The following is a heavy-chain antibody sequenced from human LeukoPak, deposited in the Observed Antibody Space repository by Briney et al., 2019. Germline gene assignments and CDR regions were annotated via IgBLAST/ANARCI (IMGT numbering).Heavy chain of an antibody. CDR1: GGTFSSYA. CDR2: IIPIFGTA. CDR3: AREKSHSNYNWFDP. Sequence: SVKVSCKASGGTFSSYAISWVRQAPGQGLEWMGGIIPIFGTANYAQKFQGGVTITADESTSTAYMELSSLRSEDTAVYYCAREKSHSNYNWFDPWGQGTLVTVSS. D-gene: IGHD4-11*01. J-gene: IGHJ5*02. V-gene: IGHV1-69*13.